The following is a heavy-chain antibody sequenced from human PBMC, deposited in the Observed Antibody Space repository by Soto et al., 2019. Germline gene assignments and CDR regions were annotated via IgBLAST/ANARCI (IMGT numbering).Heavy chain of an antibody. CDR3: ARVSDR. J-gene: IGHJ5*02. Sequence: QLQLQESGPGLVKPSQTLSLTCAVSGGSISSGGYSWGWIRQPPGKGLEWIGYIYHSGSTYYNPSHKSRVTISVDRSKKQFSLKLSSVTAADTAVYDCARVSDRWGQGTLVTVSS. CDR1: GGSISSGGYS. CDR2: IYHSGST. V-gene: IGHV4-30-2*01.